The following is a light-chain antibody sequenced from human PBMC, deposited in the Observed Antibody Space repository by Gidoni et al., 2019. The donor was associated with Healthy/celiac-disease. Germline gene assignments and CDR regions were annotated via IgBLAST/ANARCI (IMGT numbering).Light chain of an antibody. V-gene: IGKV3-15*01. CDR1: QSVSSN. Sequence: EIVMTQSPATLSVSPGESATLSCRASQSVSSNLAWYQQKPGQAPRLLIYGASTRATGIPARFSGSGSGTEFTLTISSLQSEDFAVYYCQQYNNWPLLTFGEGTKVEIK. CDR3: QQYNNWPLLT. CDR2: GAS. J-gene: IGKJ4*01.